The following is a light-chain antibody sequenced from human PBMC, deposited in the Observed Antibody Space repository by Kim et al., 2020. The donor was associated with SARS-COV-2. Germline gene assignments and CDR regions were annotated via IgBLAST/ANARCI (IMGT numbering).Light chain of an antibody. CDR1: SLRTYY. V-gene: IGLV3-19*01. J-gene: IGLJ3*02. CDR3: NSRDNRGHLWV. CDR2: GTN. Sequence: SSELTQDPAVSVALGQTVMITCQGDSLRTYYTRWYQQKPGQAPVLVIYGTNNRPSGIPDRFSGSSSSNTASLTITGAQAEDEADYYCNSRDNRGHLWVFGGRTKGTV.